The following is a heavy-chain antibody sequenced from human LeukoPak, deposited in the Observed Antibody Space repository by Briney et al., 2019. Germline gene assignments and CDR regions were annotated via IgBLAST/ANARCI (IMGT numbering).Heavy chain of an antibody. J-gene: IGHJ4*02. V-gene: IGHV3-7*01. CDR3: ARDLSGVAGYTYGRGIDY. CDR1: GFTFSSYW. Sequence: GGSLRLSCAASGFTFSSYWMSWVRQAPGKGLEWVANIKQDGSEKYYVDSVKGRFTISRDNAKNSLYLQMNSLRAEDTAVYYCARDLSGVAGYTYGRGIDYWGQGTLVTVSS. D-gene: IGHD5-18*01. CDR2: IKQDGSEK.